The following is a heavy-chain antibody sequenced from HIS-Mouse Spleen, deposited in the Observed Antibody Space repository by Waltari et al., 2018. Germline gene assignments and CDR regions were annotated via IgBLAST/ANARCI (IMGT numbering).Heavy chain of an antibody. Sequence: EVQLVESGGGLVQPGGSLRRSCPASGFTFRSYRMHWVRQAPGKGLVWVSRINSDGSSTSYADSVKGRFTISRDNAKNTLYLQMNSLRAEGTAVYYCARDAAVTYFDYWGQGTLVTVSS. CDR2: INSDGSST. CDR1: GFTFRSYR. V-gene: IGHV3-74*01. D-gene: IGHD4-17*01. CDR3: ARDAAVTYFDY. J-gene: IGHJ4*02.